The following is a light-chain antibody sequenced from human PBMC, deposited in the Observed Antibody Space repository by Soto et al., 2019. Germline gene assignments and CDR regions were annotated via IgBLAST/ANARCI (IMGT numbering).Light chain of an antibody. CDR3: QQYETYLKT. CDR2: DAS. V-gene: IGKV1-5*01. Sequence: DIQMTQSPSTLSASVGYRVTITCRASQSISSWLAWYQQKPGKAPKLLIYDASSLESGVPSRFSGSGSGTEFTLTISRVQPEDFATYYCQQYETYLKTFGQGTKVDIK. J-gene: IGKJ1*01. CDR1: QSISSW.